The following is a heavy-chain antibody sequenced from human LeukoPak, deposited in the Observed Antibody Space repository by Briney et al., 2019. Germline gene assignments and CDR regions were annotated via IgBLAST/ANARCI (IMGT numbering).Heavy chain of an antibody. CDR1: GFTFSNYA. Sequence: EGSLRLSCAASGFTFSNYAMSWVRQAPGKGLEWVSGINGNGDSTYYADSVKGRFTISRDNSKNTLYLQMNSLRAEDTAVYYCAKDRPNGMDVWGQGTTVTVSS. V-gene: IGHV3-23*01. CDR3: AKDRPNGMDV. J-gene: IGHJ6*02. CDR2: INGNGDST.